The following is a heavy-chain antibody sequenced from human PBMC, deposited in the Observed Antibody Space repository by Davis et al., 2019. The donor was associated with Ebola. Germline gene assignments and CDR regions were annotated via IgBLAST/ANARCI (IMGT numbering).Heavy chain of an antibody. CDR1: GFTFSDSA. J-gene: IGHJ4*02. CDR2: IRSKANSYAT. V-gene: IGHV3-73*01. Sequence: GESLKISCAASGFTFSDSAMRWVRQASGRGLEWVGRIRSKANSYATTYAASVKGRFTISRDDSKNTAYLQMNSLKMDDTAVYYCTNRKNEYWGQGTLVTVSS. CDR3: TNRKNEY.